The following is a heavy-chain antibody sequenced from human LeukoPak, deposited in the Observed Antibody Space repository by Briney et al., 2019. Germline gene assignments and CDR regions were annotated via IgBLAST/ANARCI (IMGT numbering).Heavy chain of an antibody. Sequence: GRSLRLSCAASGFTFSSYSMNWVRQAPGKGLEWVSSISSSSSYIYYADSVKGRFTISRDNAKNSLYLQMNSLRAEDTAVYYCARDLGGYDYGYYYYYMDVWGKGTTVTISS. CDR2: ISSSSSYI. J-gene: IGHJ6*03. CDR3: ARDLGGYDYGYYYYYMDV. V-gene: IGHV3-21*01. D-gene: IGHD5-12*01. CDR1: GFTFSSYS.